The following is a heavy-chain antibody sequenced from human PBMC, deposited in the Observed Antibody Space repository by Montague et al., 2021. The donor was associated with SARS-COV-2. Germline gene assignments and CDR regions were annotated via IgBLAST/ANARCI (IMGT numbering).Heavy chain of an antibody. D-gene: IGHD6-19*01. J-gene: IGHJ3*01. Sequence: SETRARTGTGAGGATASHYWNWIRQSPGKRPEWIGYVYYDGDTKYNPSLQSRVTISIDTSENQFSLRLNSVTAADTAVYFCARGWAFDPWGQGRLVTVSS. V-gene: IGHV4-59*08. CDR1: GGATASHY. CDR2: VYYDGDT. CDR3: ARGWAFDP.